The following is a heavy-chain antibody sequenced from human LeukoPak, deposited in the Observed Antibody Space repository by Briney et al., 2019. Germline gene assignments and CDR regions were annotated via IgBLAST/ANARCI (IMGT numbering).Heavy chain of an antibody. CDR3: ARAYGGYALPT. V-gene: IGHV4-39*07. J-gene: IGHJ5*02. Sequence: SETLSLTCTVSGDSISSTSYYWGWIRQPPGKGLECIGIIYYSGSTWYSPSLKSRVTISIDTSKNQFSLKLSAVTAADTAVYYCARAYGGYALPTWGQGTLVTVSS. D-gene: IGHD5-12*01. CDR1: GDSISSTSYY. CDR2: IYYSGST.